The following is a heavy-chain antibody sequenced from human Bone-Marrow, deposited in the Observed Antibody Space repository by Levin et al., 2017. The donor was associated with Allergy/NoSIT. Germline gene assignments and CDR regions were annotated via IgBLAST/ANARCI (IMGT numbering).Heavy chain of an antibody. V-gene: IGHV1-69*06. CDR3: ARWDYGGNFYYFDY. CDR2: IIPIFGTA. D-gene: IGHD4-23*01. Sequence: AASVKVSCKASGGTFSSYAISWVRQAPGQGLEWMGGIIPIFGTANYAQKFQGRVTITADKSTSTAYMELSSLRSEDTAVYYCARWDYGGNFYYFDYWGQGTLVTVSS. J-gene: IGHJ4*02. CDR1: GGTFSSYA.